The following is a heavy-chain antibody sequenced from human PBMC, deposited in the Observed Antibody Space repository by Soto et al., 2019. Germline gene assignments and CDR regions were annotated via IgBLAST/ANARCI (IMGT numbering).Heavy chain of an antibody. J-gene: IGHJ6*02. D-gene: IGHD1-1*01. CDR1: GFTFSSYA. CDR2: ISYDGSNK. Sequence: QVQLVESGGGVVQPGRSLRLSCAASGFTFSSYAMHWVRQAPGKGLEWVAVISYDGSNKYYADSVKGRFTISRDNSKNTLYLQMNSLRAEDTAVYYCARALDEGVMDVWGQGTTVTVSS. V-gene: IGHV3-30-3*01. CDR3: ARALDEGVMDV.